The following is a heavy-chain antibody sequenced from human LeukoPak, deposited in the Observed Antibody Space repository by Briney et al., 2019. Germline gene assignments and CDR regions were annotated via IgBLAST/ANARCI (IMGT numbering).Heavy chain of an antibody. V-gene: IGHV1-69*04. CDR3: AGGDSSGYYDLFDY. D-gene: IGHD3-22*01. J-gene: IGHJ4*02. Sequence: SVKVSCKASGGTFSSYAISWVRQAPGQGLEWVGRIIPIFGIANYAQKFQGRVTITADKSTSTAYMELSSLRSEDTAVYYSAGGDSSGYYDLFDYWGQGTLVTVSS. CDR2: IIPIFGIA. CDR1: GGTFSSYA.